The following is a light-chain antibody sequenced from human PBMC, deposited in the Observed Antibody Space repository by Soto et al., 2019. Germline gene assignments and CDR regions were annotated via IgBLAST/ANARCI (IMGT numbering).Light chain of an antibody. J-gene: IGLJ1*01. Sequence: QSVLTQPPSVSGAPGQRVTISCTGSSSNIGAGYDVHWYQQLPGTAPKLLIYGNSNRPSGVPDRFSGSKSGTSASLAITGLXAXDXADYYCQSYDSSLSGYVFGTGTKLTV. CDR2: GNS. V-gene: IGLV1-40*01. CDR3: QSYDSSLSGYV. CDR1: SSNIGAGYD.